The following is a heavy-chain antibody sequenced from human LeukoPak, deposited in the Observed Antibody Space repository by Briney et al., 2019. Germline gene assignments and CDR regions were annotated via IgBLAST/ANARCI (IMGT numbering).Heavy chain of an antibody. CDR1: GFTFDDYA. CDR3: AKDRAVYSSSWYYFDY. D-gene: IGHD6-13*01. V-gene: IGHV3-43D*04. CDR2: ISWDGGST. J-gene: IGHJ4*02. Sequence: GGSLRLSCAASGFTFDDYAMHWVRQAPGKGLEWDSLISWDGGSTYYADSVKGRFTISRDNSKNSLYLQMNSLRAEDTALYYCAKDRAVYSSSWYYFDYWGQGTLVTVSS.